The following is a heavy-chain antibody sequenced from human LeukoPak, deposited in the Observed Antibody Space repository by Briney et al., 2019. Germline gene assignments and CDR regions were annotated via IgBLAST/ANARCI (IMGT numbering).Heavy chain of an antibody. CDR1: GFTFSSYW. CDR3: VKDSPPRYSGSPPAY. Sequence: GGSLRLSCAASGFTFSSYWMSWVRQAPGKGLEWVAIINKDGGEKYYVDSVKGRFTISRDNAKNSLYLQMNSLRADDTAVYYCVKDSPPRYSGSPPAYWGQGTLVTVSS. D-gene: IGHD1-26*01. V-gene: IGHV3-7*03. CDR2: INKDGGEK. J-gene: IGHJ4*02.